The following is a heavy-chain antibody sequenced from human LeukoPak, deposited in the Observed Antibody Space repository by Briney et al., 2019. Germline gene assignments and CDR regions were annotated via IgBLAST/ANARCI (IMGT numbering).Heavy chain of an antibody. D-gene: IGHD4-17*01. J-gene: IGHJ5*02. Sequence: SETLSLTCTVSGGSISSSSYYWGWIRQPPGKGLEWIGSFYYSGSTYYNPSLKSRVTISVDTSKNQFSLKLSSVTAADTAVYYCATDYFDYGDHGWFDPWGQGTLVTVSS. V-gene: IGHV4-39*07. CDR1: GGSISSSSYY. CDR3: ATDYFDYGDHGWFDP. CDR2: FYYSGST.